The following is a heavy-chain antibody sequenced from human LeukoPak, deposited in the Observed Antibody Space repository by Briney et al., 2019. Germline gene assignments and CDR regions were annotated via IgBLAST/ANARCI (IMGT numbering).Heavy chain of an antibody. CDR1: GFTFSSYW. V-gene: IGHV3-74*01. CDR3: AREAGYCSGGSCYSAEYFQH. Sequence: GGSLRLSCAASGFTFSSYWMHWVRQAPGKGLVWVSRINSDGSSTSYADSVKGRFTISRDNAKNTLYLQMNSLRAEDTAVYYCAREAGYCSGGSCYSAEYFQHWGQSTLVTVSS. J-gene: IGHJ1*01. D-gene: IGHD2-15*01. CDR2: INSDGSST.